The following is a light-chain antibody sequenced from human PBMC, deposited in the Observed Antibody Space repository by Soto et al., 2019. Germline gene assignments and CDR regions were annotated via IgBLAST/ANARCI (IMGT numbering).Light chain of an antibody. CDR1: SSNIGADYD. V-gene: IGLV1-40*01. J-gene: IGLJ2*01. CDR3: QSYDSSLNGSV. CDR2: GNS. Sequence: QSVLTQPPSVSGAPGQRVTISCTGSSSNIGADYDVHWYQQLPGTAPKLLIYGNSNRPSGVPDRFSGSKSGTSASLAITGLQAEDEADYYCQSYDSSLNGSVLGGGTKLTVL.